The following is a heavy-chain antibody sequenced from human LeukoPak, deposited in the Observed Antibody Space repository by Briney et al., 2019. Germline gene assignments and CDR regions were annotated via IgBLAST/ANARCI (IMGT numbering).Heavy chain of an antibody. D-gene: IGHD3-10*01. CDR1: GLTVGSRY. CDR3: ARDRFGVFDY. V-gene: IGHV3-53*01. CDR2: LYLAGNT. J-gene: IGHJ4*02. Sequence: GEPLRLSCVASGLTVGSRYMYWVGQAPGQGLEWVSALYLAGNTYYADSVRGRFTISRDNAKNSLYLELNSLRAEDTAVYYCARDRFGVFDYWGQGALVTVSS.